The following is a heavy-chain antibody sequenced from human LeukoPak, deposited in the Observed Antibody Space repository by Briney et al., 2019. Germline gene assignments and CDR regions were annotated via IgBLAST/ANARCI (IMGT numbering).Heavy chain of an antibody. CDR3: ARDRYYDSSGYGSPGYYSMDV. Sequence: PSETLSLTCTLSGVSISRGGYYCRWIPQHPGEGQEWIEYIYYRGSTYYNTSLKSRVTISVDTSKTQFSLKLSSVTAADTAVYYCARDRYYDSSGYGSPGYYSMDVWGQGTTVTVSS. V-gene: IGHV4-31*03. J-gene: IGHJ6*02. CDR2: IYYRGST. D-gene: IGHD3-22*01. CDR1: GVSISRGGYY.